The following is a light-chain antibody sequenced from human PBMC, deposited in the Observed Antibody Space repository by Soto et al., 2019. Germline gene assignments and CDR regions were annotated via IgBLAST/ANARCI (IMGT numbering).Light chain of an antibody. V-gene: IGLV2-14*03. Sequence: QSALTQPASVSGSPGQSITFSCTGTSSDVGDYNYVSWYQQHPGKAPKLMIYDVSKRPSGVSNRFSGSKSGNTASLTISGLQAEDEADYYCSSYTRSNTLVVFGGGTQLTVL. J-gene: IGLJ2*01. CDR2: DVS. CDR1: SSDVGDYNY. CDR3: SSYTRSNTLVV.